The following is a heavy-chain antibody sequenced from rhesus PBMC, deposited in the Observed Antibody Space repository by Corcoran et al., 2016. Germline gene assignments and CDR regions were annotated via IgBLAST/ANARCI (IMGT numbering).Heavy chain of an antibody. D-gene: IGHD7-45*01. CDR3: ARRLWGFDY. Sequence: QVQLQESGPGLLKPSETLSLTFAVSGASVSRGYGWTRIGQPPGKGLEGIGYIGGDSAGTNYNPSLKSRVTISKDTSKNQFSLQMNSMTAADTAVYYCARRLWGFDYWGQGLLVTVSS. J-gene: IGHJ4*01. V-gene: IGHV4-127*01. CDR2: IGGDSAGT. CDR1: GASVSRGYG.